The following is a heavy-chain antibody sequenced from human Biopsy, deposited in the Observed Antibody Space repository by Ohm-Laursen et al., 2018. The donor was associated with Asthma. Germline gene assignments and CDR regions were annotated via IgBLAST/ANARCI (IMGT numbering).Heavy chain of an antibody. CDR3: ARGQGRGIQLWSLDP. CDR2: ISHRGST. CDR1: GGPFSGYY. Sequence: SETLSLTCAIYGGPFSGYYWAWFRQPPGKGLEWIGEISHRGSTNYNPSLKSRVTISMDTSNNHFSLQLPSVTAADTAVYFCARGQGRGIQLWSLDPWGQGTLVTVSS. V-gene: IGHV4-34*01. J-gene: IGHJ5*02. D-gene: IGHD5-18*01.